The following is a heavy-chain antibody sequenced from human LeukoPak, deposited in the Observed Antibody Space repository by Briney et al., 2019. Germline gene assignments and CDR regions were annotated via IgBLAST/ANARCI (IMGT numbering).Heavy chain of an antibody. V-gene: IGHV3-30-3*01. CDR3: ARVWVSSSGGFDS. J-gene: IGHJ4*02. D-gene: IGHD2-2*01. CDR2: ISHDGSNK. CDR1: GFTFSSYT. Sequence: PGGSLRLSCAASGFTFSSYTMHWVRQAPGKGLEWVAVISHDGSNKDYADSVKGRFTISRDNSRNTLYLQMNSLRAEDTALYYCARVWVSSSGGFDSWGQGTRVTVSS.